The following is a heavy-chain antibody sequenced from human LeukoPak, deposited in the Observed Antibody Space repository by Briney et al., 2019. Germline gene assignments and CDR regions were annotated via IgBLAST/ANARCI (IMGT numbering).Heavy chain of an antibody. CDR3: ARLNMITFGGVIAHFDY. V-gene: IGHV4-34*01. D-gene: IGHD3-16*02. CDR1: GGSFSGYY. CDR2: INHSGST. Sequence: SETLSLTCAVYGGSFSGYYWSWIRQPPGKGLEWIGEINHSGSTNYNPSLKSRVTISVDTSKNQFSLKLSSVTAADTAAYYCARLNMITFGGVIAHFDYWGQGTLVTVSS. J-gene: IGHJ4*02.